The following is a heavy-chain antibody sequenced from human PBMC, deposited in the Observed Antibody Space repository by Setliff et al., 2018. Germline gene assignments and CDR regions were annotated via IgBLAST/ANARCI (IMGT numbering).Heavy chain of an antibody. J-gene: IGHJ6*03. CDR1: GGTFSNIG. CDR3: AREKVVVVSATSYHYYMDV. D-gene: IGHD2-15*01. Sequence: GASVKVSCKASGGTFSNIGISWVRQAPGQGLEWMGGIIPLFGTTNYAQEFQGRVTITTDESTNTAYMELSSLRSEDTAMYYCAREKVVVVSATSYHYYMDVWGKGTTVTVS. V-gene: IGHV1-69*05. CDR2: IIPLFGTT.